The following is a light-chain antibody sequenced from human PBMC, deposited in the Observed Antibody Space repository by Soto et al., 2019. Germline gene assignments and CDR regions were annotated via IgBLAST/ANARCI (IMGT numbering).Light chain of an antibody. CDR2: KAS. V-gene: IGKV1-5*03. CDR3: QQYSASSRT. CDR1: QSIGTW. J-gene: IGKJ2*02. Sequence: DIQMTQSPSTLSASVGDRVTITCRASQSIGTWLAWYQHKLGTAPKLLIYKASSLEAGVPSRFSGGGSGTEFTLTISSLQPDDFATYYCQQYSASSRTFGQGTKVETK.